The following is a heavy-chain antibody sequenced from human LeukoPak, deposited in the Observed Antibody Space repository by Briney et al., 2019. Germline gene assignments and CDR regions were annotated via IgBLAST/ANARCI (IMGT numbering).Heavy chain of an antibody. V-gene: IGHV3-74*01. CDR3: ASEASSSFDY. J-gene: IGHJ4*02. D-gene: IGHD6-13*01. CDR1: GSTFSTYW. CDR2: INSDGSST. Sequence: PGGSLRLSCSGSTFSTYWMHWVRQAPGKGLVWVSRINSDGSSTNYADSVKGRFTVSRDNAKNMLYLEMNSLRAEDTAIYYCASEASSSFDYWGQGTLVTVSS.